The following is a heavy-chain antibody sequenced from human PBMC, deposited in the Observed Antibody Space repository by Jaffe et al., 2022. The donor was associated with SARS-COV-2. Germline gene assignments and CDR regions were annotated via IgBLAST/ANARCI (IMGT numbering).Heavy chain of an antibody. V-gene: IGHV4-34*01. Sequence: QVQLQQWGAGLLKPSETLSLTCAVYGGSFSGYYWSWIRQPPGKGLEWIGEINHSGSTNYNPSLKSRVTISVDTSKNQFSLKLSSVTAADTAVYYCARGRYSSSSGRSYYYYYGMDVWGQGTTVTVSS. J-gene: IGHJ6*02. CDR1: GGSFSGYY. CDR3: ARGRYSSSSGRSYYYYYGMDV. CDR2: INHSGST. D-gene: IGHD6-6*01.